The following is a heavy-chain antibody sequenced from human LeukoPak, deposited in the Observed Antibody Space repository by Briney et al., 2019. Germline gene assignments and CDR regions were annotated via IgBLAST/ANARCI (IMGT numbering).Heavy chain of an antibody. CDR3: AREGGDYGSFDY. CDR2: IWYDGSNK. CDR1: GFTFSSYG. V-gene: IGHV3-33*01. Sequence: GGSLRLSCAASGFTFSSYGMHWVRQAPGMGLEWVAVIWYDGSNKYYADSVKGRFTISRDNSKNTLYLQMNSLRAEDTAVYYCAREGGDYGSFDYWGQGTLVTVSS. J-gene: IGHJ4*02. D-gene: IGHD3-10*01.